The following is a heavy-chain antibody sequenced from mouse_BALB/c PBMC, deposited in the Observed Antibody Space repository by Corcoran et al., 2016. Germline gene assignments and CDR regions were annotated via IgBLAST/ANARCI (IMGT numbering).Heavy chain of an antibody. J-gene: IGHJ4*01. V-gene: IGHV14-3*02. CDR3: AMDY. CDR2: IDPANGNT. Sequence: EVQLQHSGAALVKPAASVKLSCTASGFNIKDTYMHGVKQRPEQGLEWIGRIDPANGNTKYDPKFQGKATITADTSSNTAYLQLSSLTSEDTAVDYCAMDYWCQGTSVTISS. CDR1: GFNIKDTY.